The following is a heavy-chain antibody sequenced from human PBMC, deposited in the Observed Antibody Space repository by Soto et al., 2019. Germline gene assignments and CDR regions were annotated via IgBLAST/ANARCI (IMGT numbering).Heavy chain of an antibody. J-gene: IGHJ6*02. CDR3: ARWRVVPAAIEFYYYYGMDV. D-gene: IGHD2-2*01. Sequence: QVQLVQSGAEVKKPGASVKVSCKASGYTFTSYGISWVRQAPGQGLEWMGWISAYNGNTNYAQKLQGRVTMTTDTSTSTAYMELRSLRSDDTAVYYCARWRVVPAAIEFYYYYGMDVWGQGTTVTVSS. V-gene: IGHV1-18*01. CDR1: GYTFTSYG. CDR2: ISAYNGNT.